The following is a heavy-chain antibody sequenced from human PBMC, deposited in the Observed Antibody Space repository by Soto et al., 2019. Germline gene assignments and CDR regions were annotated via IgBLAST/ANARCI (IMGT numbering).Heavy chain of an antibody. CDR1: GGSVSSGVYY. Sequence: QVQLQESGPGLVKPSQTLSLSCTVAGGSVSSGVYYWSWIRQHPGKGLEWSGYIYYSGTTYYNPSLKSRLIISVDTSKNQFSLKLSSVTAADTAVYYCARVAVAGTCFDSWGQGALVTVSS. CDR3: ARVAVAGTCFDS. D-gene: IGHD6-19*01. CDR2: IYYSGTT. V-gene: IGHV4-31*03. J-gene: IGHJ4*02.